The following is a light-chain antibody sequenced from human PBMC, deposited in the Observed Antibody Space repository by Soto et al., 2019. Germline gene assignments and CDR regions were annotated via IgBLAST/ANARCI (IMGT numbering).Light chain of an antibody. CDR1: QSISSY. J-gene: IGKJ5*01. Sequence: DIQMTQSPSSLSASVGDRVTITCRASQSISSYLNWYQQKPGKAPKLLIYAASTLQSGVTSRLSGSGSGTEFNLTISSLQAEDFATYYCQQLNSYPITFGQGTRLEIK. CDR2: AAS. V-gene: IGKV1-9*01. CDR3: QQLNSYPIT.